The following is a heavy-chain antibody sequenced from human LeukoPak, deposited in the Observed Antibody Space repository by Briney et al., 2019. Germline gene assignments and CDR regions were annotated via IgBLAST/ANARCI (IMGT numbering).Heavy chain of an antibody. CDR3: ARDVGYSSSWYLDY. V-gene: IGHV1-2*02. J-gene: IGHJ4*02. CDR2: INPNSGGT. CDR1: GYTFTGYY. Sequence: ASVTVSCTASGYTFTGYYMHWVRQAPGQGLEWMGWINPNSGGTNYAQKFQGRVTMTRDTSISTAYMELSRLRSDDTAVYYCARDVGYSSSWYLDYWGQGTLVTVSS. D-gene: IGHD6-13*01.